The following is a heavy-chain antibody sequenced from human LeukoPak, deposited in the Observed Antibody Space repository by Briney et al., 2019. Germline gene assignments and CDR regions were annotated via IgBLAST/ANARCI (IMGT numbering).Heavy chain of an antibody. CDR1: GGSISSYY. V-gene: IGHV4-59*01. J-gene: IGHJ3*02. CDR2: IYYSGST. Sequence: SETLSLTCTVSGGSISSYYWSWIRQPPGKGLEWIGYIYYSGSTNYNPSLESRVTISVDTSKNQFSLKLSSVTAADTAVYYCARDLGENAFDIWGQGTMVTVSS. CDR3: ARDLGENAFDI.